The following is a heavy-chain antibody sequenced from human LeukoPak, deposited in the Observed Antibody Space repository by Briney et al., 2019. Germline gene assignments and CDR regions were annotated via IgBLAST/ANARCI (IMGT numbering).Heavy chain of an antibody. V-gene: IGHV3-74*01. J-gene: IGHJ4*02. CDR3: ARDNGGIDF. Sequence: GGSLILSCAASGYSFSNYWMHWVRQAPGKGLVWVSHINNDGSSTSYADSVKGRFTVSRDNAKNTLYLQMNSLRAEDTAMYCCARDNGGIDFWGQGALVTVSS. CDR1: GYSFSNYW. CDR2: INNDGSST. D-gene: IGHD4-23*01.